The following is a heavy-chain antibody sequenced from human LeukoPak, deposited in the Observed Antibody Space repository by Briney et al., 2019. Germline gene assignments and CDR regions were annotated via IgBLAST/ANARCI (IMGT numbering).Heavy chain of an antibody. V-gene: IGHV1-18*01. CDR1: GYTFISSG. Sequence: KVSCKASGYTFISSGISWVRQAPGQRLEWMGWISAYNGKTNYAQKLQDRVTMTTDTSTSTAYIELRSLRSDDTAVYYCARGAGQLVTEVFDYWGQGTLVTVSS. CDR3: ARGAGQLVTEVFDY. D-gene: IGHD6-6*01. J-gene: IGHJ4*02. CDR2: ISAYNGKT.